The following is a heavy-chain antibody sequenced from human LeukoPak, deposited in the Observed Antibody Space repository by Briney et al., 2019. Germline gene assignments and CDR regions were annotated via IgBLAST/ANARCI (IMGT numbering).Heavy chain of an antibody. V-gene: IGHV1-69*04. CDR3: AGLSSSWYSRGDY. Sequence: GASVKVSCKTSGGTFSSYDISWVRQAPGQGLEWMGRIIPILGIANYAQKFQGRVTITADKSTSTAYMELSSLRSEDTAVYYCAGLSSSWYSRGDYWGQGTLVTVSS. J-gene: IGHJ4*02. CDR1: GGTFSSYD. CDR2: IIPILGIA. D-gene: IGHD6-13*01.